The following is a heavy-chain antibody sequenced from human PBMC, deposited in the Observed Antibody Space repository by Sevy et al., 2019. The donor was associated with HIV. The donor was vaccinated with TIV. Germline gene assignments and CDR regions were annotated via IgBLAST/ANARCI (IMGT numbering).Heavy chain of an antibody. CDR2: IYYSGST. D-gene: IGHD3-16*02. V-gene: IGHV4-39*01. J-gene: IGHJ5*02. Sequence: SDTLSLTCTVSGGSISSSSYYWGWIRQPPGKGLEWIGSIYYSGSTYYNPSLKSRVTISVDTSKNQFSLKLSSVTAADTAVYYCARHIYDYIWGSYRPNWFDPWGQGTLVTVSS. CDR1: GGSISSSSYY. CDR3: ARHIYDYIWGSYRPNWFDP.